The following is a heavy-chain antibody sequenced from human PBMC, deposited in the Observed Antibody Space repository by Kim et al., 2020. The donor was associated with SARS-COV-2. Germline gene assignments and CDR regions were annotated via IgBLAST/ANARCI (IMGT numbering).Heavy chain of an antibody. J-gene: IGHJ5*02. D-gene: IGHD3-10*01. V-gene: IGHV4-59*13. CDR1: GGSISGYY. CDR2: IYYSGDT. Sequence: SETLSLTCTVSGGSISGYYWSWIRQPPKKGLEWIGYIYYSGDTKYNPSLKSRVTMSVDTSKNQFSLKLNSVTAADTAVYYCARDNYYGLGSNWFDPWGQG. CDR3: ARDNYYGLGSNWFDP.